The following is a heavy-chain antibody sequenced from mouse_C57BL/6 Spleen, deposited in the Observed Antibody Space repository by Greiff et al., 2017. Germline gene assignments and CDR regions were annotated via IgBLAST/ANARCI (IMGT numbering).Heavy chain of an antibody. CDR3: ASHYYGSGDYYAMDY. V-gene: IGHV1-78*01. Sequence: QVQLQQSDAELVKPGASVKISCKVSGYTFTDHTIHWMKQRPEQGLEWIGYIYPRDGSTKYNEKFKGKATLTADKSSSTAYMQLNSLTSEDSAVYFGASHYYGSGDYYAMDYWGQGTSVTVSS. D-gene: IGHD1-1*01. CDR1: GYTFTDHT. J-gene: IGHJ4*01. CDR2: IYPRDGST.